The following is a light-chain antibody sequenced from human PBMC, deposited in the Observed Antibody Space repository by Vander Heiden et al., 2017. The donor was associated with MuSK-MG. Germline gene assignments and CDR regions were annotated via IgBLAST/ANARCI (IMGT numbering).Light chain of an antibody. J-gene: IGKJ5*01. CDR1: QGISSS. Sequence: ATQLTHSPSSLSASVGDRVTITCRASQGISSSLAWYQQKPGKAPKLLIYDASSLESGVPSRFSGSGSGTDFTLTISSLQPEDVATYYCQQFNNDPPTFGQGTKLEMK. CDR2: DAS. CDR3: QQFNNDPPT. V-gene: IGKV1D-13*01.